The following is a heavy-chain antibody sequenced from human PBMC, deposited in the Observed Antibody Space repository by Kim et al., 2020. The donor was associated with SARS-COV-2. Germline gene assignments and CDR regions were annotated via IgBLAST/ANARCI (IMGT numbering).Heavy chain of an antibody. V-gene: IGHV1-18*01. J-gene: IGHJ6*02. CDR3: ARDGSATATGHYHYGMDV. CDR2: ISAYNGNT. D-gene: IGHD1-1*01. Sequence: ASVKVSCKASGYTFTSYGISWARQAPGQGLEWMGWISAYNGNTNYAQKVQGRVTMTTDTSTNTAYMELWSLRSDDTAVYYCARDGSATATGHYHYGMDVWGQGTTVTVSS. CDR1: GYTFTSYG.